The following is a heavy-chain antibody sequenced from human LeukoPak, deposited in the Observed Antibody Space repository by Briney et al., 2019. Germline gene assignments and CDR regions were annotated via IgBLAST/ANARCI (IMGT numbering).Heavy chain of an antibody. CDR3: VRGVGYTLLS. J-gene: IGHJ5*02. CDR2: ASFDGSNE. D-gene: IGHD1-1*01. V-gene: IGHV3-30-3*01. Sequence: PGRSLRLFCADSGLTFGTSAMHWARQAPGKGLEWVAVASFDGSNEKYADSVRGRFTISRDNSKKMLYLQMNSLSREDTAVYYCVRGVGYTLLSWGQGTQVTVSS. CDR1: GLTFGTSA.